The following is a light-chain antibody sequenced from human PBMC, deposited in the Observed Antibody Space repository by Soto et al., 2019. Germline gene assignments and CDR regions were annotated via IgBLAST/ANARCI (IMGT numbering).Light chain of an antibody. CDR2: GAS. Sequence: EVGMTKSPATLSVYTGERATLSCRASQSVSRKLAWYQQTRGQAPRLLIYGASTRATGVPARFSGSGSGTEFTLTISNLQSEDFAVYHSQQDDKWPRTFGQGTKVDIK. CDR3: QQDDKWPRT. CDR1: QSVSRK. J-gene: IGKJ1*01. V-gene: IGKV3-15*01.